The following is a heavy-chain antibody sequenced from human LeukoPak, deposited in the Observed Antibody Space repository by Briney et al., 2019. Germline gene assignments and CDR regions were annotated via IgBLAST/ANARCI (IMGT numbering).Heavy chain of an antibody. CDR1: GGSISSYY. J-gene: IGHJ4*02. CDR2: IYTSGST. Sequence: PSETLSLTCTVSGGSISSYYWSWIRQPAGKGLEWIGRIYTSGSTNYNPSLKSRVTMSVDTFKNQFSLKLSSVTAADTAVYYCARVATVYGDYSYYFDYWGQGTLVTVSS. CDR3: ARVATVYGDYSYYFDY. V-gene: IGHV4-4*07. D-gene: IGHD4-17*01.